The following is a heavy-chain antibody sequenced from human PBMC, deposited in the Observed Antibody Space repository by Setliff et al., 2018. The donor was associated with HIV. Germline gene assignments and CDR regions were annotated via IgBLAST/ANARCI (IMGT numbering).Heavy chain of an antibody. CDR1: GDSMTSGSYY. V-gene: IGHV4-61*09. J-gene: IGHJ2*01. Sequence: PSETLSLTCTVSGDSMTSGSYYWTWIRQPAGKRLEWIGHVTVNGATEYNPSLQSRVTISVDTSENQFSLKVTSVTAADTATYYCSRGPPFDRWGRGTLVTVSS. CDR3: SRGPPFDR. CDR2: VTVNGAT.